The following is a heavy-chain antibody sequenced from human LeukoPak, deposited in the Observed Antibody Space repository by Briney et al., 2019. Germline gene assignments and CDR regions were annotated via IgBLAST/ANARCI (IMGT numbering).Heavy chain of an antibody. Sequence: GGSLRLSCAASGFSFTNYAMHWVRQAPGKGLEWVAFIRYDASYQNYPDSVKGRFTISGDISKNTLYLQMNSLRAEDTAVYFCAKGGDRGNYYFDSWGQGTLVSVSS. CDR1: GFSFTNYA. J-gene: IGHJ4*02. D-gene: IGHD3-10*01. CDR2: IRYDASYQ. CDR3: AKGGDRGNYYFDS. V-gene: IGHV3-30*02.